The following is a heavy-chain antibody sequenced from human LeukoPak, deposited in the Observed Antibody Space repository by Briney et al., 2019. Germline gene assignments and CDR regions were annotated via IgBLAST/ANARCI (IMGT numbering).Heavy chain of an antibody. J-gene: IGHJ6*03. D-gene: IGHD3-10*01. CDR2: INAYNGNT. Sequence: GASVKVSCKASGYTFTSYGISWVRQAPGQGLEWMGWINAYNGNTNYAQKLQGRVTMTTDTSTSTAYVELRSLRSDDTAVYYCTRVKTNYYGSGSSVYYYYYMDVWGKGTTVTVSS. CDR1: GYTFTSYG. CDR3: TRVKTNYYGSGSSVYYYYYMDV. V-gene: IGHV1-18*01.